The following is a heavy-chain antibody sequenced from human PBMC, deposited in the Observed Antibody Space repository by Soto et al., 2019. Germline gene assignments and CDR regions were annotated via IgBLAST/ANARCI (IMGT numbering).Heavy chain of an antibody. J-gene: IGHJ6*03. Sequence: SQTLSLTCAISGDSVSSNSAAWNWIRMSPSRGLEWLARTYYRSRWYNDYAVSVRSRITVNPDTSKNQFSLQLTSVTPEDTAVYYCAGTTSHQWYYMDVWGKGTTVTVSS. V-gene: IGHV6-1*01. CDR2: TYYRSRWYN. CDR3: AGTTSHQWYYMDV. D-gene: IGHD1-7*01. CDR1: GDSVSSNSAA.